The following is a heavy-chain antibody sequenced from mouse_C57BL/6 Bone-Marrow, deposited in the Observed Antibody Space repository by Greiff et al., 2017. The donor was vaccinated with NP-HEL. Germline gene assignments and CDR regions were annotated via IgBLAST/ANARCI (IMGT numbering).Heavy chain of an antibody. J-gene: IGHJ4*01. CDR1: GYTFTNYW. D-gene: IGHD2-3*01. CDR3: ARGDDGYYYAMDY. Sequence: VQLQQSGAELVRPGPSVKMSCKASGYTFTNYWIGWAKQRPGHGLEWIGDIYPGGGYTNYNEKFKGKATLTADKSSSTAYMQFSSLTSEDSAIYYCARGDDGYYYAMDYWGQGTSVTVSS. CDR2: IYPGGGYT. V-gene: IGHV1-63*01.